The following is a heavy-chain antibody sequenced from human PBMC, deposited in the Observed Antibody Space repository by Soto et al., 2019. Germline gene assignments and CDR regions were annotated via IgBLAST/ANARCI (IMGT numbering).Heavy chain of an antibody. Sequence: GASVKVSCKASGYTFTSYGISWVRRAPGQGLEWMGWISAYNGNTNYAQKLQGRVTMTTDTSTSTAYMELRSLRSDDTAVYYCARVERIAVAGYFDYWGQGTLVTVSS. J-gene: IGHJ4*02. CDR2: ISAYNGNT. CDR3: ARVERIAVAGYFDY. D-gene: IGHD6-19*01. CDR1: GYTFTSYG. V-gene: IGHV1-18*01.